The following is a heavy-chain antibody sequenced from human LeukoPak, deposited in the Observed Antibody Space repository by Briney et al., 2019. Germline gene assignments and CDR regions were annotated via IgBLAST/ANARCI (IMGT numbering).Heavy chain of an antibody. J-gene: IGHJ3*02. V-gene: IGHV4-34*01. D-gene: IGHD2-21*01. CDR2: INHSGST. Sequence: PSEPLSLTCAVYGGSFSGYYWSWIRQPPGKGLEWIGEINHSGSTNFNPSLKSRVTISVDTSKNQFSLKLSSVTAADTAVYYCARGLVVARHDAFDIWGQGTMVTVSS. CDR1: GGSFSGYY. CDR3: ARGLVVARHDAFDI.